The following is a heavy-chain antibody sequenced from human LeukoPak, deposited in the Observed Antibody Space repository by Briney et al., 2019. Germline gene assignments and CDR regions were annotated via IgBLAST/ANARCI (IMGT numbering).Heavy chain of an antibody. CDR1: GYTFTGYY. D-gene: IGHD3-10*01. CDR2: INSDSGGT. CDR3: ARDGAYYGSGSQFDY. J-gene: IGHJ4*02. Sequence: ASVKVSCKASGYTFTGYYMHWVRQAPGQGLEWMGWINSDSGGTNYAQKFQGRVTMTRDTSISTAYMELSRLRSDDTAVYYCARDGAYYGSGSQFDYWGQGTLVTVSS. V-gene: IGHV1-2*02.